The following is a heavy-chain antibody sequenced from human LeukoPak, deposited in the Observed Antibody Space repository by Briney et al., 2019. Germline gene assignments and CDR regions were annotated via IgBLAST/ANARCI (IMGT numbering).Heavy chain of an antibody. CDR1: GITFCSHE. J-gene: IGHJ3*02. D-gene: IGHD2-15*01. Sequence: GGSPRLSRAASGITFCSHEMNWVRQDPGKGLEGVSYISISGSTIYYADSVKGRFTISRENVKTSLYLQMISLRAEDTAVSYCATWETYCSGGTCYAFDIWGQGTMVTVSS. CDR3: ATWETYCSGGTCYAFDI. CDR2: ISISGSTI. V-gene: IGHV3-48*03.